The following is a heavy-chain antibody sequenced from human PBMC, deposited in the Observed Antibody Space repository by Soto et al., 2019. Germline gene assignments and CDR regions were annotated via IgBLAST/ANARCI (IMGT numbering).Heavy chain of an antibody. J-gene: IGHJ6*02. D-gene: IGHD2-2*01. CDR3: ARDPVVPDAIRHDYYYYYGMDV. V-gene: IGHV1-2*02. Sequence: GASVKVSCKASGYTFTGYYMHWVRQAPGQGLEWMGWINPNSGGTNYAQKFQGRVTMTRDTSISTAYMELSRLRSDDTAVYYCARDPVVPDAIRHDYYYYYGMDVWGQGTTVTVSS. CDR1: GYTFTGYY. CDR2: INPNSGGT.